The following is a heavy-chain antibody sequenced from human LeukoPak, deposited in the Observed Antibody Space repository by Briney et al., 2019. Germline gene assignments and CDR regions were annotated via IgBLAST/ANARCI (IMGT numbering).Heavy chain of an antibody. Sequence: ASVKVSCKASGYTFTCYGISWVRQAPGQGLEWMGWISAYNGNTNYAQKLQGRVTMTTDTSTSTAYMELRSLRSDDTAVYYCARDAPGGDTYYDFWSGYITPAAFDIWGQGTMVTVSS. CDR2: ISAYNGNT. D-gene: IGHD3-3*01. CDR3: ARDAPGGDTYYDFWSGYITPAAFDI. V-gene: IGHV1-18*01. J-gene: IGHJ3*02. CDR1: GYTFTCYG.